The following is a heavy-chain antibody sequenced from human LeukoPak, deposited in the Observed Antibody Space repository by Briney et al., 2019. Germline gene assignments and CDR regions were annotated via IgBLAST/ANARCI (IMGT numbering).Heavy chain of an antibody. Sequence: SETLSLTCAVYGGSFSSYYWSWIRQPAGKGLEWIGRIYTSGSTNYNPSLKSRVTMSVDTSKNQFSLKLSSVTAADTAVYYCARELSAGIGFDPWGQGTLVTVSS. CDR2: IYTSGST. J-gene: IGHJ5*02. CDR1: GGSFSSYY. CDR3: ARELSAGIGFDP. V-gene: IGHV4-4*07. D-gene: IGHD3-3*02.